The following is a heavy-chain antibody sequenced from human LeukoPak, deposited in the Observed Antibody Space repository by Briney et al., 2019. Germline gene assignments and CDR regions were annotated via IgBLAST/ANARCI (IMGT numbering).Heavy chain of an antibody. CDR3: ARTRYYYNSRSYGAPYYFDY. V-gene: IGHV4-39*01. CDR1: GASVNGASVTTYY. Sequence: SETLSLTCTVSGASVNGASVTTYYWGWIRQPPGKGLEWIGSIYYSGSTYYNPSLKSRVTISVDTSKNQFSLKLSSVTAADTAVYYCARTRYYYNSRSYGAPYYFDYWGQGTLVTVSS. D-gene: IGHD3-10*01. CDR2: IYYSGST. J-gene: IGHJ4*02.